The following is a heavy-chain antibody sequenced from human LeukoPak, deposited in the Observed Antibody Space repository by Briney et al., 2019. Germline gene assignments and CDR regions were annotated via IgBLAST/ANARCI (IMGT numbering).Heavy chain of an antibody. CDR2: ISSSGSSI. J-gene: IGHJ3*02. V-gene: IGHV3-48*03. Sequence: PGGSLRLSCAASGFTFSSYEMNWVRQAPGKGLEWVSKISSSGSSIDYADSVKGRFTISRDNAKNSLYLQMNSLRSEDTDVYYCARRFDIWGRGTVVTVSS. CDR3: ARRFDI. CDR1: GFTFSSYE.